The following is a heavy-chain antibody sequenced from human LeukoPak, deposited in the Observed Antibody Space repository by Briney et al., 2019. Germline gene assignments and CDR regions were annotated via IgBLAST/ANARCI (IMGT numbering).Heavy chain of an antibody. CDR3: AKKWYRDTAMADYYYYMDV. V-gene: IGHV3-23*01. D-gene: IGHD5-18*01. Sequence: GGSLRLSCAASGFTYSNYAMNWVRQAPGKGLEWVSGVSGSGGSTYYADSVKGRFTISRDNSENTLYLQMNSLRAEDTAVYYCAKKWYRDTAMADYYYYMDVWGKGTTVTVSS. J-gene: IGHJ6*03. CDR2: VSGSGGST. CDR1: GFTYSNYA.